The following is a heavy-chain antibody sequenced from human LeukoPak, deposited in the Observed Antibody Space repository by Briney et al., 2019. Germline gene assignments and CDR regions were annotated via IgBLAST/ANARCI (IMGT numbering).Heavy chain of an antibody. CDR3: AGGQGWHFDL. V-gene: IGHV3-20*04. D-gene: IGHD2-15*01. CDR2: INWNGGST. Sequence: GGSLRLSCAASGFTGYGMSWVRQGPGKGLEWVSGINWNGGSTGYADSVKGRFTISRDNAKLYLQMNSLRAEDTAVYYCAGGQGWHFDLWGRGTLITVSS. CDR1: GFTGYG. J-gene: IGHJ2*01.